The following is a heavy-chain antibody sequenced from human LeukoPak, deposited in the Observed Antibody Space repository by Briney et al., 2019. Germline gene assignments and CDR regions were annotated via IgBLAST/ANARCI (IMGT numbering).Heavy chain of an antibody. V-gene: IGHV4-61*02. CDR3: GREEDYNEN. CDR1: GGSITIGFYH. D-gene: IGHD4-11*01. Sequence: SQTLSLTCTVSGGSITIGFYHWSWIRQPAGKGLEWIRRIYASESTMYNPSLKSRVTISLDTSENQFSLKLSSVTAADTAVYYCGREEDYNENWGQGTLVTVSS. J-gene: IGHJ4*02. CDR2: IYASEST.